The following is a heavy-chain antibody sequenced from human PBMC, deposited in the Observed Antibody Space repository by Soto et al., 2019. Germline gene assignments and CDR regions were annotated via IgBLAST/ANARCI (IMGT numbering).Heavy chain of an antibody. CDR1: RVGFNDYY. CDR2: INPNSGGT. J-gene: IGHJ6*03. D-gene: IGHD6-13*01. V-gene: IGHV1-2*04. Sequence: SVEPSCEDSRVGFNDYYMYWVHQSPEQGLEWMGWINPNSGGTNYAQKFQGWVTMTRDTSISTAYMDLSRLRSDDTAVYYCARGRDYSSSLYYYYYYMDGWRKGTTVTVSS. CDR3: ARGRDYSSSLYYYYYYMDG.